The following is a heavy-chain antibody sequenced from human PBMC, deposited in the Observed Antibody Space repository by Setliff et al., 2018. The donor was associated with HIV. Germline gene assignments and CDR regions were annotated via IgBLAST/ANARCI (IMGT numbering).Heavy chain of an antibody. CDR3: ARDQGSPPSRGDV. CDR2: IYTSGFT. V-gene: IGHV4-61*09. Sequence: SETLSLTCTVSGAYISSGSHYWRWIRQPAGKGLEWIGHIYTSGFTNYNLSLKNRVTISLDTSKNQFSLILNSVTAADTAIYYCARDQGSPPSRGDVWGQGTMVTVSS. CDR1: GAYISSGSHY. J-gene: IGHJ3*01.